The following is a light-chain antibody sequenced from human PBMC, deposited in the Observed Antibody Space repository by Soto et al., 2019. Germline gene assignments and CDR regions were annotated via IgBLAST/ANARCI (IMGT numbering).Light chain of an antibody. CDR1: SSNVGNYNL. J-gene: IGLJ2*01. CDR2: EGD. Sequence: QSALTQPASVSGSPGQSISISCTGTSSNVGNYNLVSWYQQYPGKAPKLMIYEGDKRPSGVSNRFFGSKSGNTASLTISGLQAEDEADYYCCSFALRTTLIFGGGTKLPVL. CDR3: CSFALRTTLI. V-gene: IGLV2-23*01.